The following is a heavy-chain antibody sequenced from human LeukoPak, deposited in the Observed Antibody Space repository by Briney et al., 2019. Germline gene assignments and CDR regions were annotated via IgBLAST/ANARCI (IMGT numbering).Heavy chain of an antibody. CDR2: INHSGST. CDR1: GGSISSSSYY. V-gene: IGHV4-39*07. D-gene: IGHD5-18*01. J-gene: IGHJ6*04. Sequence: SETLSLTCTVSGGSISSSSYYCTWIRQPPGKGLEWIGEINHSGSTNYNPSLKSRVTISVHTSKNQFSLNLSSVTAADTAVYYCASSLLYSYGYGMDVWGKGTTVTISS. CDR3: ASSLLYSYGYGMDV.